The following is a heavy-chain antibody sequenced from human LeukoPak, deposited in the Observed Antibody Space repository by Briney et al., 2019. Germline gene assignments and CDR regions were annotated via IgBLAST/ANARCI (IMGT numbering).Heavy chain of an antibody. CDR3: AKDHRKWFGEVVAFDI. CDR1: GFTFSSYA. J-gene: IGHJ4*02. D-gene: IGHD3-10*01. Sequence: PGGSLRLSCAASGFTFSSYAMSWVRQAPGKGLEWVSAISGSGGSIYYADSVKGRFTISRDNSKNTLYLQMNSLRAEDTAVYYCAKDHRKWFGEVVAFDIWGQGTLVTVSS. CDR2: ISGSGGSI. V-gene: IGHV3-23*01.